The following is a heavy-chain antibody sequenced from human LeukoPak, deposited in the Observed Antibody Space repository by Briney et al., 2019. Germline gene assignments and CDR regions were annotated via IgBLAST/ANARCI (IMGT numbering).Heavy chain of an antibody. J-gene: IGHJ4*02. V-gene: IGHV3-7*01. CDR3: ARDDLSWYSGIGY. D-gene: IGHD6-13*01. CDR1: GFTFSSFW. Sequence: GGSLRLSCAASGFTFSSFWMSWVRQAPGKGLEWVANIKEDGSAKYYVDSLKGRLTISRDNAEKSLYLQMNSLRAEDTAVYYCARDDLSWYSGIGYWGQGVLVTVSS. CDR2: IKEDGSAK.